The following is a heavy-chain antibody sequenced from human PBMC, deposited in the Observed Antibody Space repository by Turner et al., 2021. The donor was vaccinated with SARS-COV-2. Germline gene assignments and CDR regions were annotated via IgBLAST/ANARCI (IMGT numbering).Heavy chain of an antibody. D-gene: IGHD2-15*01. J-gene: IGHJ4*02. CDR3: ARFSGASPDFDY. CDR2: IKKDGSEK. Sequence: EVQLVESGGGLVQPGGSLRLSCAASGFTFSGYWMSWVRQAPGKGLEWVANIKKDGSEKYYVDSVKGRFTISRDNAKNSLYLQMNSLRAEDTAVYYCARFSGASPDFDYWGQGTLVTVSS. CDR1: GFTFSGYW. V-gene: IGHV3-7*01.